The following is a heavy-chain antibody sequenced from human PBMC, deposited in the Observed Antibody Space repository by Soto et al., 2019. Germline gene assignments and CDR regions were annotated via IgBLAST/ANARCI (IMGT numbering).Heavy chain of an antibody. V-gene: IGHV3-23*01. Sequence: PGGSLRLSCAASGFTFSSYAMSWVRQAPGKGLEWVSAISGSGGSTYYADSVKGRFTISRDNSKNTLYLQMNSLRAEDTAVYYCAKRRWCGGGCYSDYFDYWGQGTLVTVSS. CDR3: AKRRWCGGGCYSDYFDY. CDR2: ISGSGGST. J-gene: IGHJ4*02. D-gene: IGHD2-21*02. CDR1: GFTFSSYA.